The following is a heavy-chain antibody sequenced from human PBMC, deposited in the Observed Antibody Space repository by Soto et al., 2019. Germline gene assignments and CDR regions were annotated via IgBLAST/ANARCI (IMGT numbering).Heavy chain of an antibody. J-gene: IGHJ5*02. V-gene: IGHV1-2*02. Sequence: AASVKVSCKASGYTFTGYYMHWVRQAPGQGLEWMGWINPNSGGTNYAQKFQGRVTMTRDTSISTAYMELSRLRSDDTAVYYCARDYEQGRITIFGVVIPSNGFDPWGQGTLVTVSS. D-gene: IGHD3-3*01. CDR3: ARDYEQGRITIFGVVIPSNGFDP. CDR1: GYTFTGYY. CDR2: INPNSGGT.